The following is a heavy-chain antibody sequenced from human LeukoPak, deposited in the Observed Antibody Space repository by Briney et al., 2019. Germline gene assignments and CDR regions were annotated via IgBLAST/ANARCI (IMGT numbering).Heavy chain of an antibody. J-gene: IGHJ4*02. D-gene: IGHD3-22*01. CDR1: GFTFSDYY. CDR3: ARSYYYDSSHTVDY. CDR2: ISSSGSTI. Sequence: PGGSLRLSCAASGFTFSDYYMSWIRQAPGKGLEWVSYISSSGSTIYYADSVKGRFTISRDNSKNALYLQMNSLRAEDTAVYYCARSYYYDSSHTVDYWGQGTLVTVSS. V-gene: IGHV3-11*04.